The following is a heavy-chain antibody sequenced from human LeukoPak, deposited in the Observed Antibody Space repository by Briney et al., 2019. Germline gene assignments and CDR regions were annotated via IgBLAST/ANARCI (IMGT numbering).Heavy chain of an antibody. CDR1: GYTFTGYY. CDR3: ARTYCSSTSCYIFDY. J-gene: IGHJ4*02. D-gene: IGHD2-2*02. Sequence: ASVKVSCKASGYTFTGYYMHWVRQAPGQGLEWMGWINPNSGGTNYAQKFQGRVTMTRDTSIRTAYMELSRLRSDDTAVYNCARTYCSSTSCYIFDYWGQGTLVTASS. CDR2: INPNSGGT. V-gene: IGHV1-2*02.